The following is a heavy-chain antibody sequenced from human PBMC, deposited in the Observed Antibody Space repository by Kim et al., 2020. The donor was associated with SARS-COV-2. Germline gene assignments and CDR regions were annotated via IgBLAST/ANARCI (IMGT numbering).Heavy chain of an antibody. CDR2: RT. CDR3: VRDTSPGGADV. V-gene: IGHV3-9*01. Sequence: RTGYGYSVRGRFTISRDYAKNSLYLQMNSLRGDDTALYFCVRDTSPGGADVWGQGTTVTVSS. J-gene: IGHJ6*02. D-gene: IGHD3-16*01.